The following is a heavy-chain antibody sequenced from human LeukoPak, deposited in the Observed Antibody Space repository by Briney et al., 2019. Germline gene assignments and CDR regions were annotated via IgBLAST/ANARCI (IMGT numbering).Heavy chain of an antibody. V-gene: IGHV3-74*01. Sequence: GGSLRLSCAASGFTFSSYWMHWGRQAPGKGLVWVSRISSDGRSTTYADSVKGRFTISRDNAKNTLYLQMNSLRVEDTAVYYCARGNYYGMDVWGQGTTVAVSS. CDR3: ARGNYYGMDV. CDR2: ISSDGRST. J-gene: IGHJ6*02. CDR1: GFTFSSYW.